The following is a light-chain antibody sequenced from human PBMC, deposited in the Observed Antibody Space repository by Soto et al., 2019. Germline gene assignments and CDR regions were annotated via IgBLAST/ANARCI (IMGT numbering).Light chain of an antibody. CDR1: SSDVGGYNY. J-gene: IGLJ3*02. CDR3: SSYTSSSTPLV. Sequence: QSALTPPASVSGSPGQSITISCTGTSSDVGGYNYVSWYQQHPGKAPKLMIYDVTNRPSGVSNRFSGSKSGNTASLTISGLQAEDEADYYCSSYTSSSTPLVFGGGTKVTVL. CDR2: DVT. V-gene: IGLV2-14*01.